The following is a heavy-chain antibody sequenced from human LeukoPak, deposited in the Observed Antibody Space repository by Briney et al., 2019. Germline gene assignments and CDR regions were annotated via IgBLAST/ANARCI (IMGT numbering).Heavy chain of an antibody. CDR3: ARVAAEVVGVPGAIGFGWLRRDYYYMDV. CDR1: GYTFTSYA. Sequence: ASVKVSCKASGYTFTSYAMNWVRQAPGQGLEWVGIINPSGGSTSYAQKFQGRVTMTRDMSTSTVYMKLSSLRSEDTAVYYCARVAAEVVGVPGAIGFGWLRRDYYYMDVWGKGTTVTVSS. D-gene: IGHD2-2*02. V-gene: IGHV1-46*01. J-gene: IGHJ6*03. CDR2: INPSGGST.